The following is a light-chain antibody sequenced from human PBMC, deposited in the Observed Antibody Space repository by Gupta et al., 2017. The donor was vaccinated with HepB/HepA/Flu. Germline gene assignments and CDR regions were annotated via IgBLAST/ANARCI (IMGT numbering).Light chain of an antibody. CDR2: EVS. V-gene: IGLV2-8*01. J-gene: IGLJ1*01. CDR1: SGDVGAYNY. Sequence: QSALTQPPSASGFPGQSVTISCPGTSGDVGAYNYVSWYQQHPGKVPKVMIYEVSKRPSGVPDRFSGSKSGNTASLTVSGLQAEDEADYYCCSYAGSNNFVFGTGTKVTVL. CDR3: CSYAGSNNFV.